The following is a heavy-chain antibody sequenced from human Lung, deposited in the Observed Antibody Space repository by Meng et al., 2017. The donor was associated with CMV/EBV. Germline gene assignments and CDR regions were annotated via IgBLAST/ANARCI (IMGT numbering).Heavy chain of an antibody. CDR1: GFTFTSSA. V-gene: IGHV1-58*01. Sequence: SXXVSXKASGFTFTSSAVQWVRQARGQRLEWIGWIVVGSGNTNYAQKFQERVTITRDMSTSTAYMELSSLRSEDTAVYYCAAEALKEQWLVYYYGMDVXGQGXTVTVSS. D-gene: IGHD6-19*01. J-gene: IGHJ6*02. CDR3: AAEALKEQWLVYYYGMDV. CDR2: IVVGSGNT.